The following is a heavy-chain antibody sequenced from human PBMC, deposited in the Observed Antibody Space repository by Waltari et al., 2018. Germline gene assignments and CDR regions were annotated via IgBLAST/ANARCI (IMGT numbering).Heavy chain of an antibody. D-gene: IGHD3-22*01. CDR2: INSDGSST. Sequence: EEQLVESGGGLGQPGESLRLSCAASGFTFSRYWMDWVSQAPGKGLVWVSRINSDGSSTTYADSVKGRFTISRDNAKNTLYVQMNRLRAEDTAVYYCARVATKTYSSPVPGRPYYYGMDVWGQGTTVTVSS. CDR1: GFTFSRYW. CDR3: ARVATKTYSSPVPGRPYYYGMDV. V-gene: IGHV3-74*01. J-gene: IGHJ6*02.